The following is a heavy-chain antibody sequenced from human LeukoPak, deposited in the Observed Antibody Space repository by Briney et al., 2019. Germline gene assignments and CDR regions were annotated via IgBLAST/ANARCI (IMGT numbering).Heavy chain of an antibody. D-gene: IGHD1-26*01. CDR2: LSPTSGNT. CDR1: GYTFTTYD. J-gene: IGHJ4*02. Sequence: ASVKVPCKASGYTFTTYDINWVRQAPGQGLEWLGWLSPTSGNTGYAQKFQGRVTMTSDTSTSTVYMELSSLTSDDTAVYYCARGEAIVGSYWGQGTLVTVSS. CDR3: ARGEAIVGSY. V-gene: IGHV1-8*01.